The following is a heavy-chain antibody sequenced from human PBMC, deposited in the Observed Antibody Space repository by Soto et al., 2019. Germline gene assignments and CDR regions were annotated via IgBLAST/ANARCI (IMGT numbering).Heavy chain of an antibody. CDR1: GFTFTNYA. CDR3: AREVGVPSGWLDS. J-gene: IGHJ5*01. V-gene: IGHV3-23*01. CDR2: ISATGGLK. Sequence: EVQLSESGGRLGQPGGSLRLSCAASGFTFTNYAMTWVRQSPGKGLQWVSGISATGGLKYYADSVQGRFTISRDNSKNTLYLQMDNLRDEDTAIYYCAREVGVPSGWLDSWGQGPQVTVSS. D-gene: IGHD3-3*01.